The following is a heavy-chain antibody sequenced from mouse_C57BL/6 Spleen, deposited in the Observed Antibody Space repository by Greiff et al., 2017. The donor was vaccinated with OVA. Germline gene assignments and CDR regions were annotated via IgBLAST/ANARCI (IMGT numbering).Heavy chain of an antibody. Sequence: LQESGPELVKPGASVKISCKASGYAFSSSWMNWVKQRPGKGLEWIGRIYPGDGDTNYNGKFKGKATLTADKSSSTAYMQLSSLTSEDSAVYFCAREGYYGSSPFDYWGQGTTLTVSS. D-gene: IGHD1-1*01. V-gene: IGHV1-82*01. CDR1: GYAFSSSW. CDR2: IYPGDGDT. J-gene: IGHJ2*01. CDR3: AREGYYGSSPFDY.